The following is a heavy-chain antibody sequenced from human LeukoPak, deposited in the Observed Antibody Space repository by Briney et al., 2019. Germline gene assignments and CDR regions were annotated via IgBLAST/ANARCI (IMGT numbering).Heavy chain of an antibody. Sequence: GGSLRLSCATSGFPFSDFSMSCVRQAPGKGLEWISTTNSGGTSKYYAESVKGRFTISRDNTKNTLYLQMSSLRVGDTAVYYCAKQSYARYLGEGGTGTLVSVSS. CDR3: AKQSYARYLGE. J-gene: IGHJ4*02. CDR1: GFPFSDFS. CDR2: TNSGGTSK. V-gene: IGHV3-23*01. D-gene: IGHD2-8*01.